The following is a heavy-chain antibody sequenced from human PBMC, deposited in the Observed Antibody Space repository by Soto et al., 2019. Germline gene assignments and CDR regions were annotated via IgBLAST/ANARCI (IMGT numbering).Heavy chain of an antibody. CDR2: IFANGHT. V-gene: IGHV4-4*07. Sequence: SETLSLTCIVSGGSISEKYWNWVRQPPGKGLEWIGLIFANGHTDYNPSLKSRVTMSVDASKNQFSLRLTSMTAADTAVYYCVASLASSGLNWLDTWGCGTLVTVSS. J-gene: IGHJ5*01. CDR1: GGSISEKY. CDR3: VASLASSGLNWLDT.